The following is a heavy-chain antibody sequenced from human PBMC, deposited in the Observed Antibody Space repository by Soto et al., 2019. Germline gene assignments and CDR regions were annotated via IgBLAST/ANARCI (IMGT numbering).Heavy chain of an antibody. Sequence: ASVKVSCKASGYTFTSYAIHWVRQAPGQRLEWMGWINAGNGNTKYSQKFQGRVTMTRDTSTSTVYMELSSLRSEDTAVYYCARYDYNGYYFDYWGQGTLVTVSS. J-gene: IGHJ4*02. D-gene: IGHD4-4*01. V-gene: IGHV1-3*01. CDR2: INAGNGNT. CDR3: ARYDYNGYYFDY. CDR1: GYTFTSYA.